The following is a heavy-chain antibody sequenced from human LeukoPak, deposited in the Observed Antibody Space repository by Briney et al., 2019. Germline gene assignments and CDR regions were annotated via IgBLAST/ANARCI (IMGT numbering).Heavy chain of an antibody. CDR3: ARVYSYGFDYYGMDV. CDR1: GYTFTGYY. V-gene: IGHV1-2*02. Sequence: ASVKVSCKASGYTFTGYYMHWVRQAPGQGLEWMGWINPNSGGTNYAQKFQGRVTMTRDTSISTAYMELSRLRSDDTAVYYCARVYSYGFDYYGMDVWGQGTTVTVSS. CDR2: INPNSGGT. D-gene: IGHD5-18*01. J-gene: IGHJ6*02.